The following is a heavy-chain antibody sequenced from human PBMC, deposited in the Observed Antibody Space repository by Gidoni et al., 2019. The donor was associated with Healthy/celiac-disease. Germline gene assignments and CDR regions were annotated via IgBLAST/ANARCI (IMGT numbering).Heavy chain of an antibody. D-gene: IGHD3-10*01. Sequence: QLQLQESGPGLVKPSATLSLTCTVSGGSIISRSYYWGWIRQPPGKVMYWTGTIYYSGRTYYNPSLKSRVTISVDTSKNQFSLKLSSVTAADTAVYYCSIRAGRGLHFDYWGQGTLVTVAA. V-gene: IGHV4-39*01. CDR2: IYYSGRT. J-gene: IGHJ4*02. CDR1: GGSIISRSYY. CDR3: SIRAGRGLHFDY.